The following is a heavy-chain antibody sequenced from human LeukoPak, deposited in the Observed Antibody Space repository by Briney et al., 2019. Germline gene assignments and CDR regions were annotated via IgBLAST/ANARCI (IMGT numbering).Heavy chain of an antibody. CDR2: IYSGGDT. V-gene: IGHV3-53*01. Sequence: GGSLRLSCAASGFTVSSNYMSWVRQAPGKGLEWVSVIYSGGDTYYADSVKGRFTISRDTSKNTLYLQMNSLRAEDTAVYYCANAGATNFDYWGQGTLVTVSS. CDR3: ANAGATNFDY. D-gene: IGHD1-26*01. J-gene: IGHJ4*02. CDR1: GFTVSSNY.